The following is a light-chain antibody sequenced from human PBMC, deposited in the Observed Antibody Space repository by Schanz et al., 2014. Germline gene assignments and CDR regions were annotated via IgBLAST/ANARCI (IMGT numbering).Light chain of an antibody. J-gene: IGLJ2*01. CDR3: CSFAGSSTL. V-gene: IGLV2-23*01. CDR1: SSDVGGYNY. CDR2: EGS. Sequence: QSALTQPASVSGSPGQSSTISCTGTSSDVGGYNYVSWYQQHPGKAPKVMIYEGSKRPSGVSNRFSGSKSGNTASLTISGLQAEDEADYYCCSFAGSSTLFGGGTKLTVL.